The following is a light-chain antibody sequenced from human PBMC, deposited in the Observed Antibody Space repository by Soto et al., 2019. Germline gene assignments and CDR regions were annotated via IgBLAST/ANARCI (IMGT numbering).Light chain of an antibody. CDR1: QGISSY. Sequence: DIQLTQSPSFLSASVGDRVTITCRASQGISSYLAWYQQKPGKAPKLLIYAASTLQSEVPSRFSGSGSGTEFTLTISSLQPEDFATYYCQQLGFTFGPGTKVDIK. CDR3: QQLGFT. CDR2: AAS. J-gene: IGKJ3*01. V-gene: IGKV1-9*01.